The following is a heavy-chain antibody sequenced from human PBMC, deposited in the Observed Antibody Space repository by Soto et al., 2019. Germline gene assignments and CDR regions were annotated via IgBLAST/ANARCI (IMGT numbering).Heavy chain of an antibody. CDR3: ARAKKGYSSSWYFIDGMDV. Sequence: PSETLSLTCSVSGGSICSYSPSWIRQPPGKGLEWIGYIYYSGSTNYNPSLKSRVTISVDTSKNQFSLKLSSVTAADTAVYYCARAKKGYSSSWYFIDGMDVWGQGTTVTVSS. V-gene: IGHV4-59*01. D-gene: IGHD6-13*01. CDR1: GGSICSYS. J-gene: IGHJ6*02. CDR2: IYYSGST.